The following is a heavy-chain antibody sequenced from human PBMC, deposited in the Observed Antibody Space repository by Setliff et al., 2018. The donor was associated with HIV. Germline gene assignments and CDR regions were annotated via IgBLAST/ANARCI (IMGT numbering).Heavy chain of an antibody. D-gene: IGHD1-1*01. CDR3: VGDPTQSGYAFHI. CDR2: IWFDGINK. Sequence: GGSLRLSCITSGFTFDTSWLGWVRQAPGKGLEWVAFIWFDGINKYYSDSVKGRCTVSRDNSKNTLYLQMNNLRAEDTAVYLCVGDPTQSGYAFHIWGHGTEVTVSS. CDR1: GFTFDTSW. J-gene: IGHJ3*02. V-gene: IGHV3-33*08.